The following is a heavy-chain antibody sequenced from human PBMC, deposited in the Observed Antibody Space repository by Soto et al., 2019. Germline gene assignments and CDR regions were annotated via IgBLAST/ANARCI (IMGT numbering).Heavy chain of an antibody. V-gene: IGHV3-7*05. D-gene: IGHD3-22*01. CDR2: IKQDGSEK. CDR1: GFTFSSYW. CDR3: ARWRGYYYDSSGYRGYCGMDV. Sequence: GGSLRLSCAASGFTFSSYWMSWVRQAPGKGLEWVANIKQDGSEKYYVDSVKGRFTISRDNAKNSLYLQMNSLRAEDTAVYYCARWRGYYYDSSGYRGYCGMDVWGQGTTVTVSS. J-gene: IGHJ6*02.